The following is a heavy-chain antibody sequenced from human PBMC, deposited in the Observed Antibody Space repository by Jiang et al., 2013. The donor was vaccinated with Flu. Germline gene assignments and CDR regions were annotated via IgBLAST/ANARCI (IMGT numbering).Heavy chain of an antibody. CDR3: AHRVPYCSGGXCYFDY. D-gene: IGHD2-15*01. CDR2: IYWNDDK. Sequence: KPTQTLTLTCTFSGFSLSTSGVGVGWIRQPPGKALEWLALIYWNDDKRYSPSLKSRLTITKDTSKNQVVLTMTNMDPVDTATYYCAHRVPYCSGGXCYFDYWGQGTLVTVSS. V-gene: IGHV2-5*01. CDR1: GFSLSTSGVG. J-gene: IGHJ4*02.